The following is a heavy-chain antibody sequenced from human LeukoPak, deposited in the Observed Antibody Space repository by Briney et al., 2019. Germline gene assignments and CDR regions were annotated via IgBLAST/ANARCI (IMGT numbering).Heavy chain of an antibody. CDR3: ARDPAYYYGSGSYYLGSGGNYYGMDV. D-gene: IGHD3-10*01. CDR2: IIPIFGTA. J-gene: IGHJ6*02. V-gene: IGHV1-69*13. Sequence: ASVKVSCKASGGTFSSYAISWVRQAPGQGLEWMGGIIPIFGTANYAQKFQGRVTITADESTSTAYMELSSLRSEDTAVYYCARDPAYYYGSGSYYLGSGGNYYGMDVWGQGTTVTVPS. CDR1: GGTFSSYA.